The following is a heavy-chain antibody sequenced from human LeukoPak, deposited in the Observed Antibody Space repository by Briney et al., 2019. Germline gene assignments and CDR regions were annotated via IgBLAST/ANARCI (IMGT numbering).Heavy chain of an antibody. Sequence: SETLSLTCTVSDGSIRSYYWSWIRQPPGKGPEWLGYIHYSGSTNYNPSLKSRVTISVDTSKNQFSLKLSSVTAADTALYYCARATAGTGYYFDYWGQGTLVTVSS. D-gene: IGHD6-13*01. J-gene: IGHJ4*02. CDR2: IHYSGST. V-gene: IGHV4-59*01. CDR1: DGSIRSYY. CDR3: ARATAGTGYYFDY.